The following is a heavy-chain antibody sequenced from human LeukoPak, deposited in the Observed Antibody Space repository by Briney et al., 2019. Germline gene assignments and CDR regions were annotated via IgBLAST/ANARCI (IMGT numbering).Heavy chain of an antibody. CDR1: GGSISIYY. J-gene: IGHJ4*02. CDR3: ARSSSRGGTNFDY. Sequence: SETLSDSCTVSGGSISIYYWSWIRQPPGKGLEWIGYIYYRVSTNYSHSLMSRVTISVDTSKNQFSLKLSSVTAADTAVYYCARSSSRGGTNFDYWGPGALVTVSS. V-gene: IGHV4-59*01. D-gene: IGHD1-26*01. CDR2: IYYRVST.